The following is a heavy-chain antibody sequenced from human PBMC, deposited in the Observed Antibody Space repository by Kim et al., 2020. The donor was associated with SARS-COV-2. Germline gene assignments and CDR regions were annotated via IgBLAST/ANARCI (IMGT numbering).Heavy chain of an antibody. V-gene: IGHV3-74*01. CDR3: AREGLRGYSGFPSPSYYYYGMDV. D-gene: IGHD5-12*01. Sequence: GGSLRLSCAASGFTFSSYWMHWVRQAPGKGLVWVSRINSDGSSTSYADSVKGRFTISRDNAKNTLYLQMNSLRAEDTAVYYCAREGLRGYSGFPSPSYYYYGMDVWGQGTTVTVSS. CDR2: INSDGSST. J-gene: IGHJ6*02. CDR1: GFTFSSYW.